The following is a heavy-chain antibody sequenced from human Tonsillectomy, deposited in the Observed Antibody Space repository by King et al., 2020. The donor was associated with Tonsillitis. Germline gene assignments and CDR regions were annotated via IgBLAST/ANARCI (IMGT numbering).Heavy chain of an antibody. Sequence: QVQLVESGGGVVQPGRSLRLSCAASGFTFSSYGMHWVRQAPGKGLEWVAVIWYDGRNKYYADSVKGRFTLSRDNSKNNLYLQMSSLRAEETAVYYCSRATYYYGSGSYYNPDAFDIWGQGTMVTVSS. V-gene: IGHV3-33*08. J-gene: IGHJ3*02. CDR3: SRATYYYGSGSYYNPDAFDI. D-gene: IGHD3-10*01. CDR1: GFTFSSYG. CDR2: IWYDGRNK.